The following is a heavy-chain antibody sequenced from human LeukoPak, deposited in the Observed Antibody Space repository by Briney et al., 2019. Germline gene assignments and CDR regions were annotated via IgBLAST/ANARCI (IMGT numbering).Heavy chain of an antibody. CDR3: ARDLGRGYSYGYLDY. D-gene: IGHD5-18*01. CDR2: ISAYNGNT. CDR1: GYTFTSYG. J-gene: IGHJ4*02. V-gene: IGHV1-18*01. Sequence: ASVKVSCKASGYTFTSYGISWVLQAPGQGLEWMGWISAYNGNTDYAQKLQGRVTMTTDTSTSTAYMELSSLRSEDTAVYYCARDLGRGYSYGYLDYWGQGTLVTVSS.